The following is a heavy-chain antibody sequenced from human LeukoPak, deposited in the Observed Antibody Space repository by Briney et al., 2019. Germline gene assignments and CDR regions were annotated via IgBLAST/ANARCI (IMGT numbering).Heavy chain of an antibody. CDR2: ISTSGNDI. V-gene: IGHV3-48*03. J-gene: IGHJ4*02. D-gene: IGHD1-26*01. CDR1: GFISRNYE. CDR3: ARGAQWVLDY. Sequence: GGSLRLSCAASGFISRNYEINWVRQAPGEGLEWVSYISTSGNDIYYADPVKGRFTISRDNAKNSLYLQLNSLRADDTAVYYCARGAQWVLDYWGQGALVTVSS.